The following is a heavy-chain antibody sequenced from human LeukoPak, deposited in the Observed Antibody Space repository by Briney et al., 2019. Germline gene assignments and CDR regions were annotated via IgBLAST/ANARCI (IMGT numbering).Heavy chain of an antibody. CDR2: IYYSGSN. J-gene: IGHJ5*02. V-gene: IGHV4-59*01. Sequence: TSETLSLTCTVSGVSISSYYWSWLRQPPGKGLEWIMYIYYSGSNNYNTSLKSRVTISVDPSKNQFSLKLSSVTAADTAVYYCARVVVVPAIWFDPWGQGTLVTVSS. D-gene: IGHD2-2*01. CDR1: GVSISSYY. CDR3: ARVVVVPAIWFDP.